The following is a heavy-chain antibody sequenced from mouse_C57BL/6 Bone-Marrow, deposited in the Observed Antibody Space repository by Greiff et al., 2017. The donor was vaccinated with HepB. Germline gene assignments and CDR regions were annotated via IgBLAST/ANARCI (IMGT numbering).Heavy chain of an antibody. CDR1: GYTFTSYW. Sequence: QVQLQQPGAELVKPGASVKLSCKASGYTFTSYWMQWVKQRPGQGLEWIGEIDPSDSYTNYNQKFKGKATLTVDTSSSTAYMQLSSLTSEDSAVYYCARAPTGWYFDVWGTGTTVTVSS. CDR2: IDPSDSYT. V-gene: IGHV1-50*01. D-gene: IGHD3-2*01. J-gene: IGHJ1*03. CDR3: ARAPTGWYFDV.